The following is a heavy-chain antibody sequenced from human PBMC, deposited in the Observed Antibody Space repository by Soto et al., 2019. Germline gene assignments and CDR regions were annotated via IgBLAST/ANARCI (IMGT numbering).Heavy chain of an antibody. D-gene: IGHD2-15*01. V-gene: IGHV1-18*01. Sequence: ASVKVSCKASGYTFTSYGISWVRQAPGQGLEWMGWISAYNGNTNYAQKLQGRVTMTTDTSTSTAYMELRSLRSDDTAVYYCARDLSRYCSGGSCSYGMDVWGQGTTVTAP. CDR2: ISAYNGNT. CDR1: GYTFTSYG. CDR3: ARDLSRYCSGGSCSYGMDV. J-gene: IGHJ6*02.